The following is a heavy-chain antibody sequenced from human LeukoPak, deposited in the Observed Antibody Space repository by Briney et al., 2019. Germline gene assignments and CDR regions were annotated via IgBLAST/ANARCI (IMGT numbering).Heavy chain of an antibody. Sequence: GGSLRLSCTGSGFTFGDYAISWFRQAPGKGLEWVSFVRSKIYAETTEYAASVTGRFTISRDDSKSIAYLQMNSLKTEGTAVYYCQKYSSSSFDFWGQGTLVTVSS. CDR2: VRSKIYAETT. CDR1: GFTFGDYA. V-gene: IGHV3-49*03. CDR3: QKYSSSSFDF. D-gene: IGHD6-6*01. J-gene: IGHJ4*02.